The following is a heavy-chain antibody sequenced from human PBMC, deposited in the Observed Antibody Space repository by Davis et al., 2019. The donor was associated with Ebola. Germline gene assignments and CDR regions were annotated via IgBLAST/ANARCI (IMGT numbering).Heavy chain of an antibody. V-gene: IGHV3-21*01. CDR3: ARFTGVVVLFDY. CDR2: ISSSSSYI. CDR1: GFTFSSYS. J-gene: IGHJ4*02. Sequence: PGGSLRLSCAASGFTFSSYSTNWVRQAPGKGLEWVSSISSSSSYIYYADSVKGRFTISRDNAKNSLYLQMNSLRAEDTAVYYCARFTGVVVLFDYWGQGTLVTVSS. D-gene: IGHD2-15*01.